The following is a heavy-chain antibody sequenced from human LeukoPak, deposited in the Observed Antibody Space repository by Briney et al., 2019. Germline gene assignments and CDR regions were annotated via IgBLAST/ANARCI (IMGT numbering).Heavy chain of an antibody. CDR3: TGEGHYYDSTGYYYGGEDY. Sequence: SETLSLTCTVSGGSITTYYWSWIRQPAGKGLEWIGRIYTRGSTNYNPSLKSRVTMSVDTSKNQFSLKLSSVTAADTAVYYCTGEGHYYDSTGYYYGGEDYWGQGTLVSVSS. V-gene: IGHV4-4*07. CDR2: IYTRGST. J-gene: IGHJ4*02. D-gene: IGHD3-22*01. CDR1: GGSITTYY.